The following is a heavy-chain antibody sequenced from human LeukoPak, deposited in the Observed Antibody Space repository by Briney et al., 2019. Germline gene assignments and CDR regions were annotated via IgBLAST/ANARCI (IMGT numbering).Heavy chain of an antibody. D-gene: IGHD6-19*01. Sequence: PSETLSLTCAVYGGSFSGYYWNWIRQPPGKGLEWIGEINHSGSTYYNPSFKSRVTISVDTSKNQFSLKLSSVTAADTAVYYCARVSWLGRYFDYWGQGTLVTVSS. J-gene: IGHJ4*02. CDR2: INHSGST. CDR3: ARVSWLGRYFDY. V-gene: IGHV4-34*01. CDR1: GGSFSGYY.